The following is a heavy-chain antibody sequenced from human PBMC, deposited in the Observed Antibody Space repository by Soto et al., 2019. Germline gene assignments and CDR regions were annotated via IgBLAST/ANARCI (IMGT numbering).Heavy chain of an antibody. CDR3: RTQWLD. J-gene: IGHJ4*02. D-gene: IGHD6-19*01. CDR1: GFIFSNAW. Sequence: EVQLVESGGGLVKPGGSLRLSCAASGFIFSNAWMSWVRQAPGKGLEWVGLIKKKADGGTTDYAAPRKGRFTISRDDSKNTLYLQMSSLKPEDTAVYYCRTQWLDWGQGTLVTVSS. CDR2: IKKKADGGTT. V-gene: IGHV3-15*01.